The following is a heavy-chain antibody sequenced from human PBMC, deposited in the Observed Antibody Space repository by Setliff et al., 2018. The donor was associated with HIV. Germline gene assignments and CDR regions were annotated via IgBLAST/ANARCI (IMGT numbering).Heavy chain of an antibody. CDR2: INAGNGNT. J-gene: IGHJ5*02. CDR3: ARPRSGGSGSYSWFDP. V-gene: IGHV1-3*01. Sequence: GASVKVSCKASGYSFSNYAMHWVRQAPGQSLEWMGWINAGNGNTKYSQKFQGRVTITRDTSANTAYMELSSLRSEDTAVYYCARPRSGGSGSYSWFDPWGQGTLVTVAS. D-gene: IGHD3-10*01. CDR1: GYSFSNYA.